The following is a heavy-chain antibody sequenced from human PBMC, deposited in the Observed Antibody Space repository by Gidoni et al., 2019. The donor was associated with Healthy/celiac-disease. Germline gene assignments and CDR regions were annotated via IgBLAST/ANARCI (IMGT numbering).Heavy chain of an antibody. CDR1: GFTFSSYG. J-gene: IGHJ4*02. CDR3: AKGGSSSSWSPLDY. V-gene: IGHV3-30*18. Sequence: QVQLVESGGGVVQPGRSLRLSCAASGFTFSSYGMHWVRQAPGKGLEWVAFISYDGSNKYYADAVKGRFTISRDNSKNTLYLQMNSLRAEDTAVYYCAKGGSSSSWSPLDYWGQGTLVTVSS. D-gene: IGHD6-13*01. CDR2: ISYDGSNK.